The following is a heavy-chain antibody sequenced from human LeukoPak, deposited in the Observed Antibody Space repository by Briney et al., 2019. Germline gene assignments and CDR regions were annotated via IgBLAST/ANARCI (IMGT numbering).Heavy chain of an antibody. D-gene: IGHD4-17*01. Sequence: GGSLRLSCAASGFTFTCCWMSWVRQAPGKGLEWVSSISSSSSYIYYADSVKGRFTISRDNAKNSLYLQMNSLRAEDTAVYYCARDYYRDYVGDAFDIWGQGTMVTVSS. V-gene: IGHV3-21*01. J-gene: IGHJ3*02. CDR2: ISSSSSYI. CDR1: GFTFTCCW. CDR3: ARDYYRDYVGDAFDI.